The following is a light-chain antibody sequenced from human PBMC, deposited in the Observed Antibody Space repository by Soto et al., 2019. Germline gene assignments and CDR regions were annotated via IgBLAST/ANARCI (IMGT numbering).Light chain of an antibody. V-gene: IGLV2-14*01. J-gene: IGLJ2*01. CDR1: SSDVGGYNY. CDR2: DVS. CDR3: SSYTRSSTRV. Sequence: QSALTQPASVSGSPGQSITISCTGTSSDVGGYNYVSWYQQHPGKAPKLMIYDVSNRPSGVSNRFSGSKSGNTASLTISGLQAEDGADYYCSSYTRSSTRVFGGGTKLPVL.